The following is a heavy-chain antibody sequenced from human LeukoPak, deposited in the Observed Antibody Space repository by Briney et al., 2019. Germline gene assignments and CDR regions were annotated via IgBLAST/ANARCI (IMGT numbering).Heavy chain of an antibody. Sequence: PSETLSLTCTVSGYSISSGYYWGWIRQPPGKGLEWIGSIYHSGSTYYNPSLKSRVTISVDTSKNQFSLKLSSVTAADTAVYYCARVMIWSGYASPEAFDIWGQGTMVTVSS. CDR2: IYHSGST. CDR1: GYSISSGYY. CDR3: ARVMIWSGYASPEAFDI. J-gene: IGHJ3*02. D-gene: IGHD5-12*01. V-gene: IGHV4-38-2*02.